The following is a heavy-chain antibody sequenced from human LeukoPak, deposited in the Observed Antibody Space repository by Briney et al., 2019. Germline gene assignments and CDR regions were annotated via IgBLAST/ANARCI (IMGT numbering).Heavy chain of an antibody. CDR3: ARCPQYYYDSRGCPFGY. CDR2: ISSSSRDI. CDR1: GFTFTSYA. V-gene: IGHV3-21*01. D-gene: IGHD3-22*01. J-gene: IGHJ4*02. Sequence: PGGSLRLSCAASGFTFTSYAMNWVRQAPGKGLEWVSSISSSSRDINYADSVKGRFTISRDNAKNSLYLQMNSLRDDDTAMYYCARCPQYYYDSRGCPFGYWGRGTLVTVSS.